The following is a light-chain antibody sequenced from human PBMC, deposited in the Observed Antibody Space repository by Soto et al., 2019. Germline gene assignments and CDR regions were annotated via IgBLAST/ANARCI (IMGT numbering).Light chain of an antibody. V-gene: IGKV1-9*01. J-gene: IGKJ4*01. Sequence: PFSIYATVRDSVNITRRASQSVSSYLAWYQQKPGKAPKLLIYAASTLQSGVPSRFSGSGSGTDFTLTISSLQPEDFATYYCPHFTSHPHTFGGGTKVDI. CDR3: PHFTSHPHT. CDR1: QSVSSY. CDR2: AAS.